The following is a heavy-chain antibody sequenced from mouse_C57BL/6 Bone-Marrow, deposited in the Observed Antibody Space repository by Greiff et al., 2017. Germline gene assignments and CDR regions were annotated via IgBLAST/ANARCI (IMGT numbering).Heavy chain of an antibody. CDR3: TPIYYDAMDY. J-gene: IGHJ4*01. D-gene: IGHD2-1*01. Sequence: EVQLQQSGSELVRPGASVKLSCTASGFNIKDDYMHWVKQRPEQGLEWIGWIDPENGDTEYASKFQGKATITADTSSNTAYLQLSSLTSEDTAVYYCTPIYYDAMDYWGQGTSVTVSS. CDR2: IDPENGDT. CDR1: GFNIKDDY. V-gene: IGHV14-4*01.